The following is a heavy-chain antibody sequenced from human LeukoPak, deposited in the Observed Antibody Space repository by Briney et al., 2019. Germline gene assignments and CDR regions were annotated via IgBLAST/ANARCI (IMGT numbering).Heavy chain of an antibody. J-gene: IGHJ4*02. CDR1: GFTFSSYW. D-gene: IGHD2-21*01. CDR3: VRGGESTCY. Sequence: QPGGSLRLSCAASGFTFSSYWMHWVRQAPGKGPVWVSRINNDGSGTTYADSVKGRFTISRDNAKNTLYLQMNSLRAEDTTVYYCVRGGESTCYWGQGTLVNVCS. CDR2: INNDGSGT. V-gene: IGHV3-74*01.